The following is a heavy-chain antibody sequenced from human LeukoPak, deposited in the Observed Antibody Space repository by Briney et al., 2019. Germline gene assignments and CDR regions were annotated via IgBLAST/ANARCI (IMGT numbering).Heavy chain of an antibody. CDR2: ITATGDTT. V-gene: IGHV3-23*01. CDR3: AGDRNSDWYSPLDY. D-gene: IGHD6-19*01. CDR1: GFTFTNCA. J-gene: IGHJ4*02. Sequence: WVTLRLSCAASGFTFTNCAMSWIRQAPGKGLEWVAIITATGDTTYYAECVKGRFTISRDNSRNTVYMQMDSLRAEDTAIYYCAGDRNSDWYSPLDYWGQGSQVTVSP.